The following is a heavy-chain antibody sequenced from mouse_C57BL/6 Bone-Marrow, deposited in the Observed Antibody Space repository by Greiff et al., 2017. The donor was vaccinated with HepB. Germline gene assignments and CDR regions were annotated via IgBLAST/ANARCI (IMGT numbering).Heavy chain of an antibody. V-gene: IGHV1-55*01. CDR1: GYTFTSYW. CDR3: ARWVVAHWYFDV. J-gene: IGHJ1*03. Sequence: QVQLQQSGAELVKPGASVKMSCKASGYTFTSYWITWVKQRPGQGLEWIGDIYPGSGSTNYNEKFKSKATLTVDPSSSTAYMQLSSLTSEDSAVYYCARWVVAHWYFDVWGTGTTVTVSS. CDR2: IYPGSGST. D-gene: IGHD1-1*01.